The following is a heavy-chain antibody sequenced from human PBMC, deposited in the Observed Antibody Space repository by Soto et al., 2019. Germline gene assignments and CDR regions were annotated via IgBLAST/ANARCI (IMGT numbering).Heavy chain of an antibody. CDR3: AREDFYNGMDV. CDR2: IRCSGST. Sequence: SETTSLTCTVSGGSVYSDYWSWIRQPPGKGLEWIGYIRCSGSTNYSPSLKSRVAISVDTSKSQFSLKLSSVTAADTAVYYCAREDFYNGMDVWGQGTTVTVSS. V-gene: IGHV4-59*02. CDR1: GGSVYSDY. J-gene: IGHJ6*02.